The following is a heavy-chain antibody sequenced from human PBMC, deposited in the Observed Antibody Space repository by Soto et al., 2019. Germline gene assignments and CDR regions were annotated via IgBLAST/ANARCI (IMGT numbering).Heavy chain of an antibody. D-gene: IGHD3-3*01. Sequence: QAQLVQSGAEVKKPGASVKVSCKASGYTFTSYDINWVRQAPGQGLEWLGWMDPNSGSTGYAQNFQGRVTMTRNLSINTAHMELSSLRSEDTAVYYCAREMKFDFWRKGLDVWGQGTKVTVSS. CDR3: AREMKFDFWRKGLDV. CDR1: GYTFTSYD. CDR2: MDPNSGST. J-gene: IGHJ6*02. V-gene: IGHV1-8*01.